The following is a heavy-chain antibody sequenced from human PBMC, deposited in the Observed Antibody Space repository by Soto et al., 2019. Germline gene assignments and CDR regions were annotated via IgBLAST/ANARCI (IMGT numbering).Heavy chain of an antibody. V-gene: IGHV4-59*01. CDR3: ARRWGPTFDF. J-gene: IGHJ4*02. CDR2: IYYSGST. D-gene: IGHD1-26*01. Sequence: SETLSLTCTVSGGSISSYYWSWIRQPPGKGLEWIGYIYYSGSTNYNPSLKSRVTISVDTSKNQFSLKLSSVTAADTAMYYCARRWGPTFDFWGQGTLVTVPQ. CDR1: GGSISSYY.